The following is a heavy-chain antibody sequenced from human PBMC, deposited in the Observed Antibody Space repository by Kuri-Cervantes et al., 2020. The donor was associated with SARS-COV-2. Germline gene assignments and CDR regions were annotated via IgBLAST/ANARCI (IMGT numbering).Heavy chain of an antibody. Sequence: GESLKISCAASGFTFSSYEMNWVRQAPGKGLEWVSYISSSGSTIYYADSVKGRFTISRDNAKNSPYLQMDSLRAEDTAVYYCARDAYCGGDRYWLAFDIWGQGTMVTVSS. CDR2: ISSSGSTI. J-gene: IGHJ3*02. CDR3: ARDAYCGGDRYWLAFDI. CDR1: GFTFSSYE. V-gene: IGHV3-48*03. D-gene: IGHD2-21*01.